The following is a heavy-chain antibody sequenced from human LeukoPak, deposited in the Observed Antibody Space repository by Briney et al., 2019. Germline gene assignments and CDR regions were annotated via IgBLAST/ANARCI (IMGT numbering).Heavy chain of an antibody. J-gene: IGHJ6*03. D-gene: IGHD5-24*01. CDR1: GYTFTTYY. Sequence: ASVKVSCKASGYTFTTYYMHWVRQAPGQGLEWMGIINPSGGSTSYVKKFQGRVTMTRDTSISTAYMELSRLRSDDTAVYYCARWLQQNYYYYMDVWGKGTTVTVSS. V-gene: IGHV1-46*01. CDR2: INPSGGST. CDR3: ARWLQQNYYYYMDV.